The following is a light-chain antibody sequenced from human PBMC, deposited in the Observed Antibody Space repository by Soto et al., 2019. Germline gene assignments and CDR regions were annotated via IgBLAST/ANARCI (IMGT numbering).Light chain of an antibody. Sequence: DIQMTQSPSSLSASVGDRVTITCRSSQSISSYLNWYQKKPGKAPKLLIYVASSLQSGVPSRFSGSGSGTDFTLTSSRLEPEDFAVYYCQQYVSSMTFGQGTRLEI. CDR3: QQYVSSMT. V-gene: IGKV1-39*01. CDR1: QSISSY. CDR2: VAS. J-gene: IGKJ5*01.